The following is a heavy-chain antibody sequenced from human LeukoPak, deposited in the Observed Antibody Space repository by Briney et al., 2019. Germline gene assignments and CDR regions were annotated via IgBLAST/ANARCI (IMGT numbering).Heavy chain of an antibody. CDR2: IVPILGIA. Sequence: GASVKVSCKASGGTFSSYTISWVRQAPGQELEWMGRIVPILGIANYAQKFQGRVTITADKSTSTAYMELSSLRSEDTAVYYCANDGMDVWGQGTTVTVSS. CDR3: ANDGMDV. J-gene: IGHJ6*02. CDR1: GGTFSSYT. V-gene: IGHV1-69*02.